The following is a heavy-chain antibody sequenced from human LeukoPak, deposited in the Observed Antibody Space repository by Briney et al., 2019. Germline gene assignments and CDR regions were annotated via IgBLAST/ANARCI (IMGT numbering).Heavy chain of an antibody. CDR2: INPHSGDT. V-gene: IGHV1-2*04. Sequence: ASVKVSCKASGYTFTDYYIHWVRQAPGQGLEWMGWINPHSGDTNYAQKFQGSVTMTRDTSISSAYMEMSRLGSDDTAIYYCARGGSYGSGSSYDPFDYWGQGTLVTVSS. J-gene: IGHJ4*02. CDR1: GYTFTDYY. CDR3: ARGGSYGSGSSYDPFDY. D-gene: IGHD3-10*01.